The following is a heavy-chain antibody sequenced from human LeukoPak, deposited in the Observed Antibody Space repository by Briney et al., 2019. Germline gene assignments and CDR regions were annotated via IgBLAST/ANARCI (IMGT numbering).Heavy chain of an antibody. CDR2: INPSGGST. J-gene: IGHJ3*02. D-gene: IGHD1-26*01. Sequence: ASVKVSCKASGYTFTSYYMHWVRQAPGQGLEWMGIINPSGGSTSYAQKFQGRVTMTRDMSTSTVYMELSSLRSEDTAVYYCARRGGIVGAIGAFDIWGQGTMVTVSS. CDR3: ARRGGIVGAIGAFDI. CDR1: GYTFTSYY. V-gene: IGHV1-46*01.